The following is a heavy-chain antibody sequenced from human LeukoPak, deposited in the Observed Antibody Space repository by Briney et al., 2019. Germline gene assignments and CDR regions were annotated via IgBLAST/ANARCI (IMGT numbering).Heavy chain of an antibody. CDR1: NYSISSGYY. CDR3: ARDISARYDY. J-gene: IGHJ4*02. D-gene: IGHD1-14*01. V-gene: IGHV4-38-2*02. Sequence: SETLSLTCIVSNYSISSGYYWGWFRQPPGKGLEWIGSMHHSGSSYQTPSLKSRVTMSVDASKNQFSLRLSSVTAADTAVYYCARDISARYDYWGQGAMATVSS. CDR2: MHHSGSS.